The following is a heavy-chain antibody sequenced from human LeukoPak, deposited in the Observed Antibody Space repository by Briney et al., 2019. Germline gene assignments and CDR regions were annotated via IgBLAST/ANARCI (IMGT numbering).Heavy chain of an antibody. D-gene: IGHD1-26*01. CDR2: IWYDGSNK. J-gene: IGHJ4*02. V-gene: IGHV3-33*06. CDR3: VKVSSTVGATYFDY. CDR1: GFTFSSYG. Sequence: GGSLRLSCAASGFTFSSYGMHWVRQAPGKGLEWVAVIWYDGSNKYYADSVKGRFTISRDNSKNTLYLQMNSLRAEDTAVYYCVKVSSTVGATYFDYWGQGTLVTVSS.